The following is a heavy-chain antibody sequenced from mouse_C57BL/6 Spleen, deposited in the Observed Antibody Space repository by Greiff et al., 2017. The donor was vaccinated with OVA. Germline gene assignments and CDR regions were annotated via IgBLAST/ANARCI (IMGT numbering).Heavy chain of an antibody. CDR3: ARSRTNAMDY. Sequence: VQLQQSGAELARPGASVKMSCKASGYTFTSYTMHWVKQRPGQGLEWIGYINPSSGYTKYNQKFKDKATLTADKSSSTAYMQLSSLTSEDSAVYYCARSRTNAMDYWGQGTSVTVSS. CDR1: GYTFTSYT. J-gene: IGHJ4*01. V-gene: IGHV1-4*01. CDR2: INPSSGYT.